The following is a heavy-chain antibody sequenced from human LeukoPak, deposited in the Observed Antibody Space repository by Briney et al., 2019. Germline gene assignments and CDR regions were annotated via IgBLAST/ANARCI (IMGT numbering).Heavy chain of an antibody. CDR2: ISWNSGSI. J-gene: IGHJ4*02. D-gene: IGHD2-2*02. Sequence: GGSLRLSCAASGFTVSSNYMSWVRQAPGKGLEWVSGISWNSGSIGYADSVKGRFTISRDNAKNSLYLQMNSLRAEDTAVYYCASWCSSTSCYTVRDYWGQGTLVTVSS. CDR3: ASWCSSTSCYTVRDY. CDR1: GFTVSSNY. V-gene: IGHV3-48*04.